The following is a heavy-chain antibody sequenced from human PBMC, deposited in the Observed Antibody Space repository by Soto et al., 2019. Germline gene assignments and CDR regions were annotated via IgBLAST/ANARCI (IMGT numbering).Heavy chain of an antibody. CDR2: IIPIFGTA. CDR3: ARHVPAAGYYYGMDV. V-gene: IGHV1-69*12. J-gene: IGHJ6*02. CDR1: GGTFSSYA. Sequence: QVQLVQSGAEVKKPGSSVKVSCKASGGTFSSYAISWVRQAPGQGLEWMGGIIPIFGTANYAQKFQGRVTTTADESTRTDYRELSSLRSEDTAVYYCARHVPAAGYYYGMDVWGQGTTVTVSS. D-gene: IGHD2-2*01.